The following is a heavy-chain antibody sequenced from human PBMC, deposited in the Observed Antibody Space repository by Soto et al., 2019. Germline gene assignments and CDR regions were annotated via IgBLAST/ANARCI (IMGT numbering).Heavy chain of an antibody. CDR3: ARQIYDSDTGPNFQYYFDS. CDR1: GYSFAGYW. D-gene: IGHD3-22*01. CDR2: VDPSDSQT. J-gene: IGHJ4*02. V-gene: IGHV5-10-1*01. Sequence: GESLKISCKGSGYSFAGYWITWVRQKPGKGLEWMGRVDPSDSQTYYSPSFRGHVTISVTKSITTVFLQWSSLGASDTAMYYCARQIYDSDTGPNFQYYFDSWGQGTPVTVSS.